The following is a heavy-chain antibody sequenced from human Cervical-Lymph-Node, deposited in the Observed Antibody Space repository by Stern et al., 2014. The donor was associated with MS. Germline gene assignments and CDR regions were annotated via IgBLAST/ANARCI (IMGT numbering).Heavy chain of an antibody. D-gene: IGHD1-26*01. CDR2: IRSKAYGRTT. J-gene: IGHJ4*02. CDR1: GFDFGNNA. Sequence: EMQLVESGGGLVQPGRSLRLSCTTSGFDFGNNAMSWFRQAPGKGLEWVGFIRSKAYGRTTEYAASVNGRFSISRDDSKSIAYLQMNSLKAEDTAVYFCSRGILQWELQPTHFDSWGQGTLVTVSS. CDR3: SRGILQWELQPTHFDS. V-gene: IGHV3-49*03.